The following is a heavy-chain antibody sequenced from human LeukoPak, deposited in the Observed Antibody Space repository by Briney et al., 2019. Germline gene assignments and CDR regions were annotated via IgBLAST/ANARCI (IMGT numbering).Heavy chain of an antibody. D-gene: IGHD2-2*01. CDR1: GFRFSNHG. J-gene: IGHJ6*03. CDR2: INHSGST. V-gene: IGHV4-34*01. Sequence: PGGTLRLSCAGSGFRFSNHGMNWVRQPSGKGLEWIGEINHSGSTNYNPSLKSRVTISVDTSKNQFSLKLSSVTAADTAVYYCARVPGYCSSTSCYYSYYYMDVWGKGTTVTVSS. CDR3: ARVPGYCSSTSCYYSYYYMDV.